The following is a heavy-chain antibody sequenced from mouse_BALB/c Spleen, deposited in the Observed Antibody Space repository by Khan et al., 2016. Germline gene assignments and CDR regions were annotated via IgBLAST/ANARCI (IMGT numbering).Heavy chain of an antibody. CDR1: GFNIKDTY. Sequence: VQLKQSGAELVKPGASVKLSCTASGFNIKDTYMHWVKQRPEQGLEWIGRIDPANVNTKYDPKFQGKATITADTSSNTAYLQLSSLTSEATAAYDCTGEGYYPYWGQGTTLTVSS. CDR3: TGEGYYPY. V-gene: IGHV14-3*02. D-gene: IGHD2-3*01. J-gene: IGHJ2*01. CDR2: IDPANVNT.